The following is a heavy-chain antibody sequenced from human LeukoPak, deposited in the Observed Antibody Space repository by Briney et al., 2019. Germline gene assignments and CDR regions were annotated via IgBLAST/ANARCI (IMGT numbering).Heavy chain of an antibody. CDR1: XVSIRSYY. Sequence: SETLSLTCTISXVSIRSYYWSWIRQPPGKGLEWIGYIYYSGSTNQNPSLKSRVSISVDTSKNQFSLKLSSVTAADTAVYYCARYYGDYRNWFDPWGQGTLVTVSS. D-gene: IGHD4-17*01. V-gene: IGHV4-59*01. CDR3: ARYYGDYRNWFDP. CDR2: IYYSGST. J-gene: IGHJ5*02.